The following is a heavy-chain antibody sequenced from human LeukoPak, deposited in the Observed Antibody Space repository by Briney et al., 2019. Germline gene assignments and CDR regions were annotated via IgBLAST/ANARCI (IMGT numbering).Heavy chain of an antibody. V-gene: IGHV3-48*01. CDR1: GFTFSNYL. D-gene: IGHD2-15*01. CDR3: ARGYSRAAFDI. J-gene: IGHJ3*02. CDR2: ISSTGGTI. Sequence: GGSLRLSCVGSGFTFSNYLMNWVRQAPGKGLEWVSFISSTGGTIYYADAVKGRFTVSRGNAMNSLLLQMNSLRAEDTALYYCARGYSRAAFDIWGQGTMVTVSS.